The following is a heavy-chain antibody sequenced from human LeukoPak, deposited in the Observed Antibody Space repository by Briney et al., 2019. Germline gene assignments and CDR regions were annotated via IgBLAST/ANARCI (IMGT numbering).Heavy chain of an antibody. J-gene: IGHJ4*02. CDR2: VSTSNGDT. V-gene: IGHV1-18*01. CDR3: ARVSDTSMVTPGFDS. CDR1: GYNFNRYT. Sequence: GASVKVSCKTSGYNFNRYTITWVRQAPGQGVAWMGWVSTSNGDTNYAENFQGRLTMTTETVTKTAYMELRRLRSGDTAIYFCARVSDTSMVTPGFDSWGQGTLVTVSS. D-gene: IGHD5-18*01.